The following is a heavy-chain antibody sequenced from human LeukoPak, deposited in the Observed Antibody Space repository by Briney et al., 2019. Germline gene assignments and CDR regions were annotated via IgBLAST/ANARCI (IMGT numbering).Heavy chain of an antibody. Sequence: GGSLRLSCAASGFTFSSYAMSWVRQAPGKGLEWVSGISGSGGSTHYADSVKDRFTISRDNSKNTLYLQMNSLRAEDTAVYYCAEEAVVVAATPDAFDIWGQGTMVTVSS. CDR1: GFTFSSYA. D-gene: IGHD2-15*01. CDR3: AEEAVVVAATPDAFDI. J-gene: IGHJ3*02. V-gene: IGHV3-23*01. CDR2: ISGSGGST.